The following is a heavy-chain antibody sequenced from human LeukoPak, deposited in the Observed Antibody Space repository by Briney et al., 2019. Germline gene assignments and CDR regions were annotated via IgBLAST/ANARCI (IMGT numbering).Heavy chain of an antibody. J-gene: IGHJ2*01. Sequence: GGSLRLSCAASGFTFSNSWMHWVRQAPGKGLVWVSRIKSDGSSTSYADSVKGRFNISRDNAKNTLYLQLNSLRAEDMAVYYCARGYGGNSDWYFDLWGRGTLVTVSS. D-gene: IGHD4-23*01. CDR1: GFTFSNSW. V-gene: IGHV3-74*01. CDR2: IKSDGSST. CDR3: ARGYGGNSDWYFDL.